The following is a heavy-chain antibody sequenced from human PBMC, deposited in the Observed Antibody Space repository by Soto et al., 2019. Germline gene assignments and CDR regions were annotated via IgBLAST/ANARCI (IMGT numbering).Heavy chain of an antibody. CDR3: ARGRFSGYYYYYYMDV. J-gene: IGHJ6*03. D-gene: IGHD3-3*01. Sequence: QVQLQESGPGLVKPSETLSLTCTVSGGSISSYYWSWIRQPPGKGLEWIGYIYYSGSTNYNPSLKSRVTISVDTSKNQFPLKLSSVTAADTAVYYCARGRFSGYYYYYYMDVWGKGTTVTVSS. CDR1: GGSISSYY. V-gene: IGHV4-59*01. CDR2: IYYSGST.